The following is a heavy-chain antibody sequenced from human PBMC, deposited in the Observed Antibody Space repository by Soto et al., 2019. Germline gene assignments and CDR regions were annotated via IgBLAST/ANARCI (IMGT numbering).Heavy chain of an antibody. V-gene: IGHV4-30-4*01. CDR2: MYNTGST. Sequence: SETLSLTCTVSGGSISSGDYYWSWIRQPPGKGLEWIGYMYNTGSTVYNPSFKSRVSISVNTSKNQFSLKLTSVTAADTAVYYCARIQQDNAFGHFDYWGRGTLVTVSS. CDR1: GGSISSGDYY. D-gene: IGHD2-15*01. J-gene: IGHJ4*02. CDR3: ARIQQDNAFGHFDY.